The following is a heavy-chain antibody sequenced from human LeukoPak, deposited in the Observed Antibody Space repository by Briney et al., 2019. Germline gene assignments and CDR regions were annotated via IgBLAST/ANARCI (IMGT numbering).Heavy chain of an antibody. V-gene: IGHV3-23*01. CDR1: GFTFSSYA. Sequence: QPGXSLXLSCAASGFTFSSYAMSWVRQAPGKGLEWVSAISGSGGSTYYADSVKGRFTISRDNSKSTLYLQMNSLRAEDTAVYYCAKDRQAFITAYFDYWGQGTLVTVSS. CDR3: AKDRQAFITAYFDY. J-gene: IGHJ4*02. CDR2: ISGSGGST. D-gene: IGHD3-22*01.